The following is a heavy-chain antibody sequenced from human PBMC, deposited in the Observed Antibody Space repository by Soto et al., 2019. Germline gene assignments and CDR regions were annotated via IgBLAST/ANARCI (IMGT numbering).Heavy chain of an antibody. D-gene: IGHD1-1*01. J-gene: IGHJ4*02. CDR2: IYPSVSS. Sequence: SETLSLTCNVSGFAISRGYYWSFVRQPPGKGLEWIGSIYPSVSSYHNPSLESRLTLSIDTSKNQFTLKLASVTAADTALYYCAREKVGTTFFDNWGQGTQVTVSS. V-gene: IGHV4-38-2*02. CDR3: AREKVGTTFFDN. CDR1: GFAISRGYY.